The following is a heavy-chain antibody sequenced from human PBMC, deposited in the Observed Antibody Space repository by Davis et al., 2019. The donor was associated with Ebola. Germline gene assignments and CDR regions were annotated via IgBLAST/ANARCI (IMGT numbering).Heavy chain of an antibody. CDR2: IYYSGST. CDR3: ARHAQRLAGFDI. J-gene: IGHJ3*02. CDR1: GGSISSSSYY. Sequence: MPSETLSLTCTVSGGSISSSSYYWGWIRQPPGKGLEWIGSIYYSGSTYYNPSLKSRVTISVDTSKNQFSLKLSSVTAADTAVYYCARHAQRLAGFDIWGQGTMVTASS. D-gene: IGHD6-19*01. V-gene: IGHV4-39*01.